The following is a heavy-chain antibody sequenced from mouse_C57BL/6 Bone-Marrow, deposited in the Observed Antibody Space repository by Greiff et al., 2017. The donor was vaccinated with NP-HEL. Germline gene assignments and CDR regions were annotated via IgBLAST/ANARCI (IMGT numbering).Heavy chain of an antibody. D-gene: IGHD2-4*01. CDR3: ARDGGLRRGDY. V-gene: IGHV3-6*01. CDR2: ISYDGSN. CDR1: GYSITSGYY. Sequence: EVQVVESGPGLVKPSQSLSLTCSVTGYSITSGYYWNWIRQFPGNKLEWLGYISYDGSNNYNPSLKNRISITRETSKNQFFLKLNSVTTEDTATYYCARDGGLRRGDYWGQGTSVTVSS. J-gene: IGHJ4*01.